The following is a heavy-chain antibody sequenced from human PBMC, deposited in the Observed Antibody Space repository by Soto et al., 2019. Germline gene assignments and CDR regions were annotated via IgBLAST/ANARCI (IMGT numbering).Heavy chain of an antibody. J-gene: IGHJ6*02. CDR1: GFTFSSYG. CDR2: IWYDGSNK. D-gene: IGHD3-22*01. Sequence: PGGSLRLSCAASGFTFSSYGMHWVRQAPGKGLEWVAVIWYDGSNKYYADSVKGRFTISRDNSKNTLYLQMNSLRAEDTAVYYCARDLGAYDSSGYYFDYYYYGMDVWGQGTTVTVSS. V-gene: IGHV3-33*01. CDR3: ARDLGAYDSSGYYFDYYYYGMDV.